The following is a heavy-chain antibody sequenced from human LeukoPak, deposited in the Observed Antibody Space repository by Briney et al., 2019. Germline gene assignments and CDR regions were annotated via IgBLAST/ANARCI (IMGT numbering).Heavy chain of an antibody. CDR1: GGSISSGGYY. Sequence: SETLSLTCTVSGGSISSGGYYWSWIRQHPGKGLEWIGYIYYSGSTYYNPPLKSRVTISVDTSKNQFSLKLSSVTAADTAVYYCARDNVDTAMVDYWGQGTLVTVSS. V-gene: IGHV4-31*03. CDR2: IYYSGST. J-gene: IGHJ4*02. D-gene: IGHD5-18*01. CDR3: ARDNVDTAMVDY.